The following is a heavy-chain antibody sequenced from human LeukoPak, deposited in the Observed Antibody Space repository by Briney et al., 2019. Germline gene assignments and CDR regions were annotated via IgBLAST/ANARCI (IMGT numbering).Heavy chain of an antibody. CDR1: GFTFSSYW. D-gene: IGHD6-13*01. Sequence: GGSLRLSCAASGFTFSSYWMSWVRQAPGKGLEWVANIKQDGSEKYYVDSVKGRFTISRDNAKNSLYLQMNSLRAEDTAVYYCARDPQQLVLGYAFDIWGQGTMVTVSS. V-gene: IGHV3-7*01. CDR2: IKQDGSEK. CDR3: ARDPQQLVLGYAFDI. J-gene: IGHJ3*02.